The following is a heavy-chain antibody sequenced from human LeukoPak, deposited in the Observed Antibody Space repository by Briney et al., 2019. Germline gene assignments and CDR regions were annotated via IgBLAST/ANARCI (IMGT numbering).Heavy chain of an antibody. CDR2: ISAYNGYT. Sequence: ASVKVSCKASGYTFTNYGFGWVRQAPGQGLEWMAWISAYNGYTDFAQKFQGRVTMTTDTSTSTAYMELRSLRSDDTAVYYCALLGYCSSTSCYWDQYFQHWGQGTLVTVSS. D-gene: IGHD2-2*01. CDR1: GYTFTNYG. J-gene: IGHJ1*01. V-gene: IGHV1-18*01. CDR3: ALLGYCSSTSCYWDQYFQH.